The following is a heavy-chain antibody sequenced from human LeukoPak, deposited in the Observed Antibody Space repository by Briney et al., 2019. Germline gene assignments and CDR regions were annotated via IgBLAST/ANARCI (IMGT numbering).Heavy chain of an antibody. V-gene: IGHV3-11*04. J-gene: IGHJ4*02. CDR2: ISSSGSTI. CDR1: GFTFSDYY. Sequence: PGGSLRLSCAASGFTFSDYYMSWIRQAPGKGLEWVSYISSSGSTIYYADSVKGRFTISRDNAKNSLYLQMNSLRAEDTAVYYCARAAYDFWSGYYPWFDYWAREPWSPSPQ. D-gene: IGHD3-3*01. CDR3: ARAAYDFWSGYYPWFDY.